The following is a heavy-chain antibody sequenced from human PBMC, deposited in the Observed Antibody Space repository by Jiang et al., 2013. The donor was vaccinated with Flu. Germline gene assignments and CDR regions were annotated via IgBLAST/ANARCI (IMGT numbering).Heavy chain of an antibody. V-gene: IGHV3-48*02. CDR2: ISGTGNTI. CDR1: GFSFRTYG. D-gene: IGHD2/OR15-2a*01. CDR3: ARNSFGRRDFDS. Sequence: SGGDLVQAGGSLRLSCAASGFSFRTYGMNWVRQAPGRGLEWVSYISGTGNTIYYADSVKGRFTISRDNAKYSLYLQMNSLRDEDTALYYCARNSFGRRDFDSWGLGTLVTVSS. J-gene: IGHJ4*02.